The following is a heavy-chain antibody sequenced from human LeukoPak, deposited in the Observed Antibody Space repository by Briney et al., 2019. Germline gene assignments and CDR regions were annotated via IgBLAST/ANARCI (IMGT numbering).Heavy chain of an antibody. CDR3: AKVAHYDSSGYLVDY. Sequence: GRSLRLSCAASGFTFSSYGMRWVRQAPGKGLEWVAVISYDGSNKYYADSVKGRFTISRDNSKNTLYLQMNSLRAEDTAVYYCAKVAHYDSSGYLVDYWGQGTLVTVSS. CDR2: ISYDGSNK. J-gene: IGHJ4*02. CDR1: GFTFSSYG. V-gene: IGHV3-30*18. D-gene: IGHD3-22*01.